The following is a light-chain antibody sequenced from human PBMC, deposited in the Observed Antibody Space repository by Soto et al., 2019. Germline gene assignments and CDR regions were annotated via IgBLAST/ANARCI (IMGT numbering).Light chain of an antibody. CDR1: QSLSSY. Sequence: EIVMTQSPATLSLSPGERATLSCRASQSLSSYLAWYQQKPGQAPRLLIYGASARATGIPARFSGGGSGAEYTLTISSLQSEDFAVYYCQQYDKWPRTFGQGTK. CDR2: GAS. CDR3: QQYDKWPRT. V-gene: IGKV3-15*01. J-gene: IGKJ1*01.